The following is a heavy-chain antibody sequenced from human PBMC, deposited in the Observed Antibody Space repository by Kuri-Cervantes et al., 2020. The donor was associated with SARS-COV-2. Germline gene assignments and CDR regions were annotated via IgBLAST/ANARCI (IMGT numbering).Heavy chain of an antibody. CDR2: ISGSGGST. CDR3: AKVLEWELLSPLGDY. D-gene: IGHD1-26*01. CDR1: GFTFSSYA. V-gene: IGHV3-23*01. J-gene: IGHJ4*02. Sequence: GGSLRLSCAASGFTFSSYATSWVRQAPGKGLEWVSAISGSGGSTYYADSVKGRFTISRDNSKNTLYLQMNSLRTEDTAVYYCAKVLEWELLSPLGDYWGQGTLVTVSS.